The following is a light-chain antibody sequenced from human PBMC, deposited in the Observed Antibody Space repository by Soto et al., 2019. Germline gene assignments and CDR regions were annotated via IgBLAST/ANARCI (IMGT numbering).Light chain of an antibody. V-gene: IGLV2-11*01. J-gene: IGLJ1*01. CDR2: DVS. CDR3: CSYADNYSYV. Sequence: QSALTQPPSASGTPGQRVTISCTGTSSDVGAYNYVSWYQQHPGKAPKLMTYDVSKRPSGVPDRFSGSKSGNTASLTISGLQAEDEADYYCCSYADNYSYVFGTGTKVTVL. CDR1: SSDVGAYNY.